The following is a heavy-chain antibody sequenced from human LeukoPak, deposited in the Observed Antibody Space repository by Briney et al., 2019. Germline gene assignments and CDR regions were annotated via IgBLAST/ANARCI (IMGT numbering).Heavy chain of an antibody. CDR1: GYTFTGYY. CDR2: INPNSGGT. CDR3: ARDMYSSSFPPFDY. D-gene: IGHD6-6*01. Sequence: GASVKVSCKASGYTFTGYYMHWVRQAPGQGLEWMGWINPNSGGTNYAQKFQGRVTMTRDTSIGTAYMELSRLRSDDTAVYYCARDMYSSSFPPFDYWGQGTLVTVSS. V-gene: IGHV1-2*02. J-gene: IGHJ4*02.